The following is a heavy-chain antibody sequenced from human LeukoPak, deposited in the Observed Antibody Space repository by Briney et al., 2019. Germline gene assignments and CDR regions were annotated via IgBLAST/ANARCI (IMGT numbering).Heavy chain of an antibody. CDR2: INHSGST. V-gene: IGHV4-34*01. CDR3: ARGRGDYVWGSYRSRYFDY. J-gene: IGHJ4*02. CDR1: GGPFSDYY. D-gene: IGHD3-16*02. Sequence: SETLSLTCAVYGGPFSDYYWSWIRQPPGKGLEWIGKINHSGSTNYNPSLKSRVTISVDTSKNQFSLKLSSVTAADTAVYYCARGRGDYVWGSYRSRYFDYWGQGTLVTVSS.